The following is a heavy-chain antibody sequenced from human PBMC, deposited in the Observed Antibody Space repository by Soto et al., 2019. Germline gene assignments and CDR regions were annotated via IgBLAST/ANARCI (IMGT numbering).Heavy chain of an antibody. J-gene: IGHJ4*02. CDR3: ARPSSKQLDFDY. CDR1: GYTFTSYA. D-gene: IGHD6-13*01. V-gene: IGHV1-3*01. CDR2: INAGNGNT. Sequence: ASVKVSCKASGYTFTSYAMHWVRQAPGQRLEWMGWINAGNGNTKYSQKFQGRVTITRDTSASTAYMELSSLRSEDTAVYYCARPSSKQLDFDYWGQGTLVTVS.